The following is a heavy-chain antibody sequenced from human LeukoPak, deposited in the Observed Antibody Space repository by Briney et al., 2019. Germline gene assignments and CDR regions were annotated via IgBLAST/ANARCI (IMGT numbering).Heavy chain of an antibody. Sequence: GGSLRLSCAASGFTFSSYGMSWVRQAPGKGLEWVSSISGSGGTTYYADSVKGRFTTSRDNSKNTPYLQMNSLRADDTAVYSCAKDPPTVMANAFHIWGQGTMVTVSS. J-gene: IGHJ3*02. CDR2: ISGSGGTT. CDR3: AKDPPTVMANAFHI. D-gene: IGHD5-18*01. CDR1: GFTFSSYG. V-gene: IGHV3-23*01.